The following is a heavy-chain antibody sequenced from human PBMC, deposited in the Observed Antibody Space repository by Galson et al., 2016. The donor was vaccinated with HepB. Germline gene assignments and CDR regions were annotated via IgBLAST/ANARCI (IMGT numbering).Heavy chain of an antibody. V-gene: IGHV4-39*01. CDR1: GGSISSSSYY. CDR2: IYHSGST. J-gene: IGHJ5*02. CDR3: ARLFVFTTLAVVPAAMPYNCFDP. D-gene: IGHD2-2*01. Sequence: ETLSLTCTVSGGSISSSSYYWGWIRQPPGKGLEWIGSIYHSGSTYYNPSLKSRVTISVDTSKNQFSLKLSSVTAADTAVYYCARLFVFTTLAVVPAAMPYNCFDPWGQGTPVTVSS.